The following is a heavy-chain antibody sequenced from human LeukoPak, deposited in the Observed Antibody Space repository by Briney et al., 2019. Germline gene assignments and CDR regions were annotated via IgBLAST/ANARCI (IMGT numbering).Heavy chain of an antibody. J-gene: IGHJ6*03. CDR2: FNHSRRI. CDR3: ASPANWNYLSYYYYYMDV. CDR1: VGSFSGYY. D-gene: IGHD1-7*01. V-gene: IGHV4-34*01. Sequence: SETLSLTCAVYVGSFSGYYWSCIREPPGEGGEWIWEFNHSRRIKYNMSLKSRVTISVDTSKNQFSLKLSSVTAADTAVYYCASPANWNYLSYYYYYMDVWGKGTTVTVSS.